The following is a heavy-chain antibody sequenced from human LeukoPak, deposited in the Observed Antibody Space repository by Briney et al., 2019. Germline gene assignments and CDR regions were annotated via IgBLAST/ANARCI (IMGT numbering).Heavy chain of an antibody. CDR3: ARSKEKGRDGYNYLDY. V-gene: IGHV1-2*02. Sequence: ASVKVSCKASGYTFTGYYMHWVRQAPGQGLEWIGWINPNSGGTNYAQKFQGRVTMTRDTSISTAYMELSSLRSEDTAVYYCARSKEKGRDGYNYLDYWGQGTLVTVSS. D-gene: IGHD5-24*01. J-gene: IGHJ4*02. CDR2: INPNSGGT. CDR1: GYTFTGYY.